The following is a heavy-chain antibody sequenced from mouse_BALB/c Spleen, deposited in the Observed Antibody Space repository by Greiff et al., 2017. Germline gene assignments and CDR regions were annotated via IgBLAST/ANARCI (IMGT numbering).Heavy chain of an antibody. Sequence: EVKLVESGGGLVQPGGSLKLSCAASGFTFSSFGMHWVRQAPEKGLEWVAYISSGSSTIYYADTVKGRFTISRDNPKNTLFLQMTSLRSEDTAMYYCARRREGVMDYWGQGTSVTVSS. J-gene: IGHJ4*01. CDR2: ISSGSSTI. V-gene: IGHV5-17*02. CDR1: GFTFSSFG. CDR3: ARRREGVMDY.